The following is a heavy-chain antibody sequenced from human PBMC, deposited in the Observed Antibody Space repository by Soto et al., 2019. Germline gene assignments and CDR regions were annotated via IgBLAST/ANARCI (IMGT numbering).Heavy chain of an antibody. CDR1: GGSISSGGYY. V-gene: IGHV4-31*03. CDR3: ARVNEGRWFDP. J-gene: IGHJ5*02. CDR2: IYYSGST. Sequence: SETLSLTCTVSGGSISSGGYYWSWIRQHPGKGLEWIGYIYYSGSTYYNPSLKSRVTISVDTSKNQFSLKLSSVTAADTAVYYCARVNEGRWFDPWGQGTLVTVSS.